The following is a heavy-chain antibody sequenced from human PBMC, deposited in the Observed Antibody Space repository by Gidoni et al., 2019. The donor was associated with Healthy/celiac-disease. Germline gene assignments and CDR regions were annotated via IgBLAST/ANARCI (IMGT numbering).Heavy chain of an antibody. V-gene: IGHV3-33*01. Sequence: QVQLVESGGGLVQPGRSLRLSCDASGFTFMSYGMHWVRQAPGKGLEWVAVIWYDGSNKYYADSVKGRFTSSRDNSKNTLYLQMNSLRAEDTAVYYCARDGLSVVVVAAPSEIWFDPWGQGTLVTVSS. CDR2: IWYDGSNK. CDR3: ARDGLSVVVVAAPSEIWFDP. D-gene: IGHD2-15*01. J-gene: IGHJ5*02. CDR1: GFTFMSYG.